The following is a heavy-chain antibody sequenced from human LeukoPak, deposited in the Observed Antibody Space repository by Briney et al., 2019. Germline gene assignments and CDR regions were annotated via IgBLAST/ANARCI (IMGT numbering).Heavy chain of an antibody. D-gene: IGHD6-19*01. V-gene: IGHV4-39*01. J-gene: IGHJ5*02. CDR1: GGPIRSTSYY. CDR2: VHHSGST. CDR3: ARRSTVAGRGRFDP. Sequence: SETLSLTCTVSGGPIRSTSYYWGWIRQPPGKGLEWLGHVHHSGSTYDNPSLKSRVTISVDTSKNQFSLKLMSVTAADTAVYYCARRSTVAGRGRFDPWGQGTLVTVSS.